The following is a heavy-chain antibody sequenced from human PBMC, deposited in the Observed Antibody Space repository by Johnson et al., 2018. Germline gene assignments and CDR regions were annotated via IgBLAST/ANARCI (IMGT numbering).Heavy chain of an antibody. CDR3: AKDFCRLGLRDAFDI. CDR2: ISYDGSNK. V-gene: IGHV3-30*18. Sequence: VQLLETGGGVVQPGRSLRLSCAASGFTFSSYGMHWVRQAPGKGLEWVAVISYDGSNKYYADSVKGRFTISRDNSKTTLYLQMNSLRAEDTAVYYCAKDFCRLGLRDAFDIWGQGTMVTVSS. D-gene: IGHD4/OR15-4a*01. CDR1: GFTFSSYG. J-gene: IGHJ3*02.